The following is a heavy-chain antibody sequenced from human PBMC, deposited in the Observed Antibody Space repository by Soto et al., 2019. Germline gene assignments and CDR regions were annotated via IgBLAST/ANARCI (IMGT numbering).Heavy chain of an antibody. CDR2: ISSGSGFI. CDR1: GFTFSSSS. Sequence: EVQVVESGGGLVKPGGSLRLSCAASGFTFSSSSMNWVRQAPGKGLEWVSSISSGSGFIYYADSVKGRFTISRDNAKNSLYLQMNSLRVEDTALYYCASFRAATGYHNGLDVWGQGTMVTVSS. D-gene: IGHD2-15*01. V-gene: IGHV3-21*01. CDR3: ASFRAATGYHNGLDV. J-gene: IGHJ6*02.